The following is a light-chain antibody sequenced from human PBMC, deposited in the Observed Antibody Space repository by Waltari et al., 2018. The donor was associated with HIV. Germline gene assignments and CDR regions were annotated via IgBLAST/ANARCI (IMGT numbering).Light chain of an antibody. CDR1: RLWDRY. CDR3: QAWDSRSSYV. Sequence: SYELTQPPSLSVSPGQTASIPRSGDRLWDRYVCWYQHKPGQSPVLLIYEDTKRPSGIPERFSGSSSGNTATLTITETQATDEADYYCQAWDSRSSYVFGTGTKVTVL. J-gene: IGLJ1*01. CDR2: EDT. V-gene: IGLV3-1*01.